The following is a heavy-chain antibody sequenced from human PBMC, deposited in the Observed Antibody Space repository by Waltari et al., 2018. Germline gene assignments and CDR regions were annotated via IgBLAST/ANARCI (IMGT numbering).Heavy chain of an antibody. CDR3: AKGPKWELLPEPYFDY. Sequence: EVQLLESGGGLVQPGGSLRLSCAASGFPFRRYAMSWVRQAPGKGLEWVSAISGSGGSTYYADSVKGRFTISRDNSKNTLYLQMNSLRAEDTAVYYCAKGPKWELLPEPYFDYWGQGTLVTVSS. V-gene: IGHV3-23*01. CDR2: ISGSGGST. J-gene: IGHJ4*02. D-gene: IGHD1-26*01. CDR1: GFPFRRYA.